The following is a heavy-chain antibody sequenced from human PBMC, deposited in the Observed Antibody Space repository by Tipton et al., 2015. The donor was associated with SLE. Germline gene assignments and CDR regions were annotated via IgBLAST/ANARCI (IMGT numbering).Heavy chain of an antibody. V-gene: IGHV3-53*01. CDR1: GFTVSSNY. J-gene: IGHJ4*02. CDR3: ANDPTIFGVALFDY. Sequence: VQLVQSGGGLVQPGGSLRLSCAASGFTVSSNYMSWVRQAPGKGLEWVSVIYSGGSTYYADSVKGRFTISRDNSKNTLYLQMNSLRAEDTAVYYCANDPTIFGVALFDYWGQGTLVTVSS. D-gene: IGHD3-3*01. CDR2: IYSGGST.